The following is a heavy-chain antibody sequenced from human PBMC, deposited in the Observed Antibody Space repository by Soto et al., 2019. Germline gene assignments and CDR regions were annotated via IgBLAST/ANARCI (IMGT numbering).Heavy chain of an antibody. CDR1: GFTFSSYG. CDR2: ISYDGSNK. CDR3: AKDPIVGATSNLPFDY. Sequence: SLRLSCSASGFTFSSYGMHWVRQDPGKGLEWVAVISYDGSNKYYADSVKGRFTISRDNSKNTLYLQMNSLRAEDTAVYYCAKDPIVGATSNLPFDYWGQGTLVTVSS. D-gene: IGHD1-26*01. V-gene: IGHV3-30*18. J-gene: IGHJ4*02.